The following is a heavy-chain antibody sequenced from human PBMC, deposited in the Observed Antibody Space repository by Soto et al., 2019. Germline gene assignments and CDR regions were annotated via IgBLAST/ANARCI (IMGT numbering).Heavy chain of an antibody. D-gene: IGHD6-6*01. V-gene: IGHV3-33*01. CDR2: IWYDGSNK. J-gene: IGHJ6*02. CDR3: ARGSGYSSSSGTYYYYGMDV. Sequence: VGSLRLSCAASGFTFSSYGMHWVRQAPGKGLEWVAVIWYDGSNKYYADSVKGRFTISRDNSKNTLYLQMNSLRAEDTAVYYCARGSGYSSSSGTYYYYGMDVWGQGTTVTVPS. CDR1: GFTFSSYG.